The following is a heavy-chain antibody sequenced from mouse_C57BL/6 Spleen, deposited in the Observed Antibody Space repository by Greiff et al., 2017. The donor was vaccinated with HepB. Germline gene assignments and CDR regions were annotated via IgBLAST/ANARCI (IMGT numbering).Heavy chain of an antibody. CDR1: GYTFTDYE. J-gene: IGHJ4*01. Sequence: QVQLQQSGAELVRPGASVTLSCKASGYTFTDYEMHWVKQTPVHGLEWIGAIDPETGGTAYNQKFKGKAILTADKSSSTAYMELRSLTSEDSAVYYCTRGVLRGAMDYWGQGTSVTVSS. CDR3: TRGVLRGAMDY. CDR2: IDPETGGT. D-gene: IGHD1-1*01. V-gene: IGHV1-15*01.